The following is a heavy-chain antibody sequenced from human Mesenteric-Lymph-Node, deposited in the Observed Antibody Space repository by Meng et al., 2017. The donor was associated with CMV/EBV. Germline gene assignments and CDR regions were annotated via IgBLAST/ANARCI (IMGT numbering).Heavy chain of an antibody. CDR2: VYCSGNT. CDR1: GYPISSGYY. Sequence: SETLSLTCTVSGYPISSGYYWGWIRQPPGKGLEWIGSVYCSGNTYHNPSLKSRVTISVDTSKNQFSLKLNSVTAADTAVYYCARENYGSGNPNWFDPWGQGTLVTVSS. D-gene: IGHD3-10*01. CDR3: ARENYGSGNPNWFDP. V-gene: IGHV4-38-2*02. J-gene: IGHJ5*02.